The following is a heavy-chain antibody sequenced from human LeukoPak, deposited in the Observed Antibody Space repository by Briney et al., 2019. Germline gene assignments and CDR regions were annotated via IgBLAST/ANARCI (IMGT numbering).Heavy chain of an antibody. Sequence: GGSLRLSCVGSGFSFSSYWMAWVRQAPGKGLEWVAFIRNDGSNKYYADSVKGRFTISRDNSKNTLYLQMNSLRAEDTAVYYCAKLLSNSGRFLYWGQGTLVTVSS. CDR2: IRNDGSNK. J-gene: IGHJ4*02. CDR1: GFSFSSYW. D-gene: IGHD4-23*01. V-gene: IGHV3-30*02. CDR3: AKLLSNSGRFLY.